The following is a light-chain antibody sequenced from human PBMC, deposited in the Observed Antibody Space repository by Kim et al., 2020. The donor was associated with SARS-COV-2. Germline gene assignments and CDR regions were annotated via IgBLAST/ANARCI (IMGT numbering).Light chain of an antibody. CDR3: NSRDSRGNHVV. J-gene: IGLJ2*01. Sequence: SSELTQDPAVSVALGQTVRITCQGDSLRSYYASWYQQKPGQAPVLVIYGKNNRPSGIPDRFSGCSSGNTASLTITGAQAEDEADYYCNSRDSRGNHVVFG. CDR2: GKN. V-gene: IGLV3-19*01. CDR1: SLRSYY.